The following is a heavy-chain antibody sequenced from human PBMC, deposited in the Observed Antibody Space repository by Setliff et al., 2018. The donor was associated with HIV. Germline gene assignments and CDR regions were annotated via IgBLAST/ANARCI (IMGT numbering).Heavy chain of an antibody. CDR2: ISTNDGTV. V-gene: IGHV3-48*03. CDR3: AKSGYCGSSTCRNYFYYMDV. CDR1: GFTFSDYE. Sequence: GGSLRLSCEASGFTFSDYEMSWVRQAPGKGLEWVSYISTNDGTVYYADSVKGRFTISRDNSNNTLYLQMNSLRAEDTAVYYCAKSGYCGSSTCRNYFYYMDVWGKGTTVTVSS. J-gene: IGHJ6*03. D-gene: IGHD2-2*01.